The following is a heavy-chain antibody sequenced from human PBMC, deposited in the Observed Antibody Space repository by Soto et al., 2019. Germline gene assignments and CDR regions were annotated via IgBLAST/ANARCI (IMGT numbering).Heavy chain of an antibody. CDR1: GGSFSGYY. CDR2: INHSGST. J-gene: IGHJ5*01. D-gene: IGHD6-13*01. Sequence: SETLSLTCAVYGGSFSGYYWSWIRQPPGKGLEWIGEINHSGSTNYNPSLKSRVTISVDTSKNQFSLKLSSVTAADTAVYYCARRRLSLAAGTGRVDWFDYWGQGTPVTVSS. V-gene: IGHV4-34*01. CDR3: ARRRLSLAAGTGRVDWFDY.